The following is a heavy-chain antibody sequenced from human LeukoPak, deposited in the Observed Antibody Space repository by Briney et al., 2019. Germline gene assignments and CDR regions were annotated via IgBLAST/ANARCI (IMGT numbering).Heavy chain of an antibody. CDR1: GFTFSSYA. Sequence: GGSLRLSCAASGFTFSSYAMSWVRQAPGKGLEWVLTINGGSTSANYADSVKGRFTISRDNSKNTLYLQMNSLRAEDTAVYYCAKHRVASEYYFDYWGQGTLVTVSS. CDR3: AKHRVASEYYFDY. D-gene: IGHD5-12*01. CDR2: INGGSTSA. V-gene: IGHV3-23*01. J-gene: IGHJ4*02.